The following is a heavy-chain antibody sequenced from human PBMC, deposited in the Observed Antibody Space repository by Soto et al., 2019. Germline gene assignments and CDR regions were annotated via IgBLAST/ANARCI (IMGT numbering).Heavy chain of an antibody. D-gene: IGHD1-20*01. CDR2: INAGNGNT. CDR3: ARHISYDSDGRDV. Sequence: ASVKVSCKASVYTFTSYAMHWVRQAPVQKLEWMGWINAGNGNTKYSQKFQGRVTITRDTSASTAYMELSSLRPEDMAVYYWARHISYDSDGRDVWGQGTTVTVSS. CDR1: VYTFTSYA. J-gene: IGHJ6*02. V-gene: IGHV1-3*01.